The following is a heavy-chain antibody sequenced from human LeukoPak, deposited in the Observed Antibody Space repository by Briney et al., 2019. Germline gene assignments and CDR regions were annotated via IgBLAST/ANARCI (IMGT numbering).Heavy chain of an antibody. CDR2: INHSGST. J-gene: IGHJ4*02. Sequence: PSETLSLTCAVYGGSFSGYYWSWIRQPPGKGLEWIGEINHSGSTNYNPSLKSRVTISVDTSKNRFSLKLSSVTAADTAVYYCARGRSSGWSVWGQGTLVTVSS. D-gene: IGHD6-19*01. CDR3: ARGRSSGWSV. CDR1: GGSFSGYY. V-gene: IGHV4-34*01.